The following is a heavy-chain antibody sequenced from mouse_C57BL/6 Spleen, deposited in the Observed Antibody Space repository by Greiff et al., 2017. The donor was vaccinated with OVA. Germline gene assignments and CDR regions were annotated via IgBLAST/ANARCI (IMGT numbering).Heavy chain of an antibody. Sequence: VHVKQSGAELVRPGASVKLSCTASGFNIKDDYMHWVKQRPEQGLEWIGWIDPENGDTEYASKFQGKATITADTSSNTAYLQLSSLTSEDTAVYYCTMGGDWYFDVWGTGTTVTVSS. CDR2: IDPENGDT. CDR1: GFNIKDDY. CDR3: TMGGDWYFDV. J-gene: IGHJ1*03. V-gene: IGHV14-4*01.